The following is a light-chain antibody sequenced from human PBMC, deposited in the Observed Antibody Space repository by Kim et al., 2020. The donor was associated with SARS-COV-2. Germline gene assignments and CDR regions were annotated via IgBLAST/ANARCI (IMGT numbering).Light chain of an antibody. CDR2: ENN. CDR1: RGNIARNY. V-gene: IGLV6-57*03. J-gene: IGLJ3*02. Sequence: KTGTIACSPSRGNIARNYVKWCKLRPSRAPISVIYENNERPSGVPDRFSGSIDSSSSAASLPISGLKTEDEADYYCQSYDASTLWVFGGGTQLTVL. CDR3: QSYDASTLWV.